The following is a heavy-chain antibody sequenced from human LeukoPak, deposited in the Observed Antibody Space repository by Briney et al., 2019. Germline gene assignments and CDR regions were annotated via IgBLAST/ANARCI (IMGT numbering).Heavy chain of an antibody. CDR1: GFTFSSYS. Sequence: PGGSLRLSCAASGFTFSSYSMNWVRQAPGKGLEWVSAISGSGGSTYYADSVKGRFTISRDNSKNTLYLQMNSLRAEDTAVYYCAKAAGYYYDVDIWGQGTMVTVSS. V-gene: IGHV3-23*01. CDR2: ISGSGGST. J-gene: IGHJ3*02. D-gene: IGHD3-22*01. CDR3: AKAAGYYYDVDI.